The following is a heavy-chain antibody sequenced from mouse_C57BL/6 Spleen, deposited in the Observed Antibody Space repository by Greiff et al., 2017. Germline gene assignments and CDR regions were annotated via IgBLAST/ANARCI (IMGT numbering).Heavy chain of an antibody. D-gene: IGHD1-1*01. V-gene: IGHV1-55*01. CDR2: IYPGSGST. Sequence: VQLQQSGAELVKPGASVKMSCKASGYTFTSYWITWVKQRPGQGLEWIGDIYPGSGSTNYNEKFKSKATLTVDTSSSTAYMQLSSLTSEDSAVYYCARSLYYYGSREYYYAMDYWGQGTSVTVSS. J-gene: IGHJ4*01. CDR3: ARSLYYYGSREYYYAMDY. CDR1: GYTFTSYW.